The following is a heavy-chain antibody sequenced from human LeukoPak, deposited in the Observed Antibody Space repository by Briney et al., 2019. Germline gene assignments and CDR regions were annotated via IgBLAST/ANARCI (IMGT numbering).Heavy chain of an antibody. CDR3: ALHYGDYYYYYMDV. CDR2: INWNGGST. CDR1: GFTFSSYE. J-gene: IGHJ6*03. V-gene: IGHV3-20*04. Sequence: GGSLRLSCAASGFTFSSYEMNWVRQAPGKGLEWVSGINWNGGSTGYADSVKGRFTISRDNAKNSLYLQMNSLRAEDTALYYCALHYGDYYYYYMDVWGKGTTVTVSS. D-gene: IGHD3-10*01.